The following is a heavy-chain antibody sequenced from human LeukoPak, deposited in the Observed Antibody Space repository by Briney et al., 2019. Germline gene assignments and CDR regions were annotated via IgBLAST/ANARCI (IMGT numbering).Heavy chain of an antibody. CDR1: GGSVSSGSYN. D-gene: IGHD2-15*01. CDR3: ARDVPFYCSGGSCYGNYFDY. CDR2: IYYSGST. V-gene: IGHV4-61*01. Sequence: SETLSLTCTVSGGSVSSGSYNWSWLRQPPGKGLEWIVYIYYSGSTNYNPSLKCRVTISVDTSKNQFSLKLSSVTAADTAVYYCARDVPFYCSGGSCYGNYFDYWGQGTLVTVSS. J-gene: IGHJ4*02.